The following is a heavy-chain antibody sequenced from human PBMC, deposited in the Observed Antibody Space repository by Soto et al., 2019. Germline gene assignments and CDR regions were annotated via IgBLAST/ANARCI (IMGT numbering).Heavy chain of an antibody. Sequence: QVQLQESGPGLVKPSETLSLTCTVSGGSISSYYRSWIRQPPGKGLEWIGYIYYSGSTNYNPSLMGGVTKPETTSKNNFPLKRGSGPAADTPVYYWAGQEGAGGGVGYYYYYRAVGGKGPTVTVPS. V-gene: IGHV4-59*08. CDR1: GGSISSYY. CDR2: IYYSGST. D-gene: IGHD1-1*01. CDR3: AGQEGAGGGVGYYYYYRAV. J-gene: IGHJ6*03.